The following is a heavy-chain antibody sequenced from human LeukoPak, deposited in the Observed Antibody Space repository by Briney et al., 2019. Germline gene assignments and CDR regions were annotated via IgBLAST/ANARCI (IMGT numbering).Heavy chain of an antibody. D-gene: IGHD2-15*01. Sequence: GGSLRLSCAASGFTFSSYAMHWVRQAPGKGLEWVSVIYSGGSTYYADSVKGRFTISRDNSKNTMYLQMNSLRAEDTAVYYCARGSGDAFDIWGQGTMVTVSS. CDR1: GFTFSSYA. J-gene: IGHJ3*02. CDR3: ARGSGDAFDI. CDR2: IYSGGST. V-gene: IGHV3-66*01.